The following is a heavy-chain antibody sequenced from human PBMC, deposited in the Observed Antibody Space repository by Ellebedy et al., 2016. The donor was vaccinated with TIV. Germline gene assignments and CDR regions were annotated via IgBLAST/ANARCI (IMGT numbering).Heavy chain of an antibody. CDR1: GFTFSSYS. Sequence: GESLKISXAASGFTFSSYSMNWVRQAPGKGLEWVSYISSSSSTIYYADSVKGRFTISRDNAKNSLYLQMNSLRDEDTAVYYCARSEAATSYYYYYYMDVWGKGTTVTVSS. D-gene: IGHD6-25*01. CDR2: ISSSSSTI. J-gene: IGHJ6*03. V-gene: IGHV3-48*02. CDR3: ARSEAATSYYYYYYMDV.